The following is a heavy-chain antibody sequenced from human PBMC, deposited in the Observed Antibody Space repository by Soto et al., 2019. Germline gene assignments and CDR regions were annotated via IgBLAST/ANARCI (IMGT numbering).Heavy chain of an antibody. V-gene: IGHV4-34*01. Sequence: QVQLQQWGAGLLKPSETLSLTCAVYGGFVSSGSYYWSWIRQPPGKGLEWIGEMSHSGGTHFNPSVKSQVTIAVDTSKNQSSLQMSAVTAADTALYYCARVERGTATTVVDAFDIWGPGTMVTVSS. CDR1: GGFVSSGSYY. CDR3: ARVERGTATTVVDAFDI. CDR2: MSHSGGT. J-gene: IGHJ3*02. D-gene: IGHD1-1*01.